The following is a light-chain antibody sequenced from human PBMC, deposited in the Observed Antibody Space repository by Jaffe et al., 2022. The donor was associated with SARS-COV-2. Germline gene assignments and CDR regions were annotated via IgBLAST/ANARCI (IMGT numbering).Light chain of an antibody. V-gene: IGLV1-44*01. Sequence: QSVLTQPPSASGTPGQRVTISCSGSSSNIGSNPVDWYQQLPGTAPKLLIYSHNQRPSGVSDRFSASKSGTSASLAISGLQSEDEADYYCAAWDNSLNGLWVFGGGTKLTVL. CDR2: SHN. CDR1: SSNIGSNP. J-gene: IGLJ3*02. CDR3: AAWDNSLNGLWV.